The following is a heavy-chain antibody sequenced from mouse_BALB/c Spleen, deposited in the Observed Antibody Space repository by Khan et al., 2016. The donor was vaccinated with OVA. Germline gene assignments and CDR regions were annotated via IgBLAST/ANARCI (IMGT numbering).Heavy chain of an antibody. CDR1: GYSITSGYF. D-gene: IGHD3-1*01. CDR3: ARGGSSGPAWFAY. Sequence: VQLKESGPGLVKPSQSLSLTCSVTGYSITSGYFWNWIRQFPGNKLEWMGYIRYDGDSNYNPSLKNRISITRDTSKNQFFLKLNSVTPEDTATLYCARGGSSGPAWFAYWGQATLVTVSP. CDR2: IRYDGDS. V-gene: IGHV3-6*02. J-gene: IGHJ3*01.